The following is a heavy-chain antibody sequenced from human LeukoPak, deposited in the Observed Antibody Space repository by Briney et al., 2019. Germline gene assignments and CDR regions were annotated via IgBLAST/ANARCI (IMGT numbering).Heavy chain of an antibody. CDR3: AKHSGSYFIYYIDS. D-gene: IGHD1-26*01. CDR1: GFTFSSYG. J-gene: IGHJ4*02. CDR2: ISGSAYNS. V-gene: IGHV3-23*01. Sequence: GGSLRLSCAASGFTFSSYGLSWVRQAPGKGLEWVSTISGSAYNSYYTDSVKGRFTISRDNSANTLYLQMDNLRAEDTALYYCAKHSGSYFIYYIDSWGQGTLVTVSS.